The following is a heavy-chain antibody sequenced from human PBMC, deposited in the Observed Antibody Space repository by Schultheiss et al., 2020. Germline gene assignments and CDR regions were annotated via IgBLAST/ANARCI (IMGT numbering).Heavy chain of an antibody. J-gene: IGHJ5*02. CDR2: IYYSGST. V-gene: IGHV4-59*06. Sequence: SETLSLTCAVSGGSISSYYWSWIRQHPGKGLEWIGYIYYSGSTYYNPSLKSRVTISVDTSKNQFSLKLSSVTAADTAVYYCARDRSSYYDFWSGYLGFDPWGQGTLGTVSA. CDR3: ARDRSSYYDFWSGYLGFDP. CDR1: GGSISSYY. D-gene: IGHD3-3*01.